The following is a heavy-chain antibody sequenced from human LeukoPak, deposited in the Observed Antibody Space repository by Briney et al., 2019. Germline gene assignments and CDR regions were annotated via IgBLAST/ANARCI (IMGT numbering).Heavy chain of an antibody. J-gene: IGHJ4*02. D-gene: IGHD2-2*01. CDR2: ISSSSSYI. CDR3: AKDPELVPATAGFDY. V-gene: IGHV3-21*04. CDR1: GFTFSSYG. Sequence: GGSLRLSCAASGFTFSSYGMHWVRQAPGKGLEWVSSISSSSSYIYYADSVKGRFTTSRDNSKNTLYLQMNSLRAEDTAVYYCAKDPELVPATAGFDYWGQGTLVTVSS.